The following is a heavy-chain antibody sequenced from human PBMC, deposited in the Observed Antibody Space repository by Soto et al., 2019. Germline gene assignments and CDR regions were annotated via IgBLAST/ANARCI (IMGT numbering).Heavy chain of an antibody. J-gene: IGHJ6*03. Sequence: ASVKVSCKASGYTLTGYYMHWVRQAPGQGLEWMGWINPNSGGTNYAQKFQGWVTMTRDTSISTAYMELSRLRSDDTAVYYCARGATVVDYYYMDVWGKGTTVTVSS. CDR3: ARGATVVDYYYMDV. D-gene: IGHD4-4*01. V-gene: IGHV1-2*04. CDR2: INPNSGGT. CDR1: GYTLTGYY.